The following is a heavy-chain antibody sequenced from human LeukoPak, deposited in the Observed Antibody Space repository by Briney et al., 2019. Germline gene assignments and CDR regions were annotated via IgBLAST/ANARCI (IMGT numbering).Heavy chain of an antibody. Sequence: SETLSLTCTVSGGSISSGDYYWSWIRQPPGKGLEWIGYIYYSGSTYYNPSLKSRVTISVDTSKNQFSLRLSSVTAADTAVYYCAGVLLWFGEFWGQGTLVTVSS. CDR3: AGVLLWFGEF. D-gene: IGHD3-10*01. V-gene: IGHV4-30-4*08. CDR1: GGSISSGDYY. CDR2: IYYSGST. J-gene: IGHJ4*02.